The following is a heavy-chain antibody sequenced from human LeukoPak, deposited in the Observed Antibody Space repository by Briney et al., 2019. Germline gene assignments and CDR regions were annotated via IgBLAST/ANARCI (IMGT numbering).Heavy chain of an antibody. CDR2: INHSGST. CDR1: GGFFSGYY. Sequence: KTSETLSLTCAVYGGFFSGYYWSWIRQPPGKGLEWIGEINHSGSTNYNPSLKSRVTISVDTSKNQFSLKLSSVTAADTAVYYCARVGYCSSTSCYLFDYWGQGTLVTVSS. CDR3: ARVGYCSSTSCYLFDY. J-gene: IGHJ4*02. V-gene: IGHV4-34*01. D-gene: IGHD2-2*03.